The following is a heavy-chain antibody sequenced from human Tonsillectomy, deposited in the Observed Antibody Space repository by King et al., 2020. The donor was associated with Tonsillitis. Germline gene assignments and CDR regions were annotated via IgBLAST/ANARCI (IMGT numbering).Heavy chain of an antibody. CDR3: AKSAYHDSSGSLLAGAPFDY. J-gene: IGHJ4*02. CDR1: GFTFDDYA. V-gene: IGHV3-9*01. CDR2: ISWNSGTV. D-gene: IGHD3-22*01. Sequence: EVQLVESGGGLVQPGRSLRLSCAASGFTFDDYAMNWVRQVPGKGLEWVSGISWNSGTVGYADSVRGRFTISRDSAENSLYLQMNSLRPEDTALYYCAKSAYHDSSGSLLAGAPFDYWGQGTLVTVSS.